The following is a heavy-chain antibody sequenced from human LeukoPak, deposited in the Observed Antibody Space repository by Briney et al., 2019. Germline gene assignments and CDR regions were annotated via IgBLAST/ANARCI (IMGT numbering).Heavy chain of an antibody. CDR2: IKQDGSEI. J-gene: IGHJ4*02. D-gene: IGHD4-23*01. V-gene: IGHV3-7*01. Sequence: GGSLRLSCAASGFTLSSYWMSWVRQAPGKGLEWVANIKQDGSEINYVDSVKGRFTISRDNAKNSMLLQMNSLRAEDTAVYYCAMADYGGNLFFDYWGQGALVTVSS. CDR3: AMADYGGNLFFDY. CDR1: GFTLSSYW.